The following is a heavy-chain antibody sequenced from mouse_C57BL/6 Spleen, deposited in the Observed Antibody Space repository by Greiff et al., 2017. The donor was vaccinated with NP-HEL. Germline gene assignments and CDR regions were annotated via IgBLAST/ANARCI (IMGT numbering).Heavy chain of an antibody. Sequence: VQVVESGAELVRPGTSVKVSCKASGYAFTNYLIEWVKQRPGQGLEWIGVINPGSGGTNYNEKFKGKATLTADKSSSTAYMQLSSLTSEDSAAYFCARKRSTVVGAMDYWGQGTSVTVSS. D-gene: IGHD1-1*01. J-gene: IGHJ4*01. CDR1: GYAFTNYL. V-gene: IGHV1-54*01. CDR3: ARKRSTVVGAMDY. CDR2: INPGSGGT.